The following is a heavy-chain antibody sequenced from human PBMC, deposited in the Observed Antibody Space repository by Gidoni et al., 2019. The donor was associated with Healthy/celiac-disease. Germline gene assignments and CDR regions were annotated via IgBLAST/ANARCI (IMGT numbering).Heavy chain of an antibody. D-gene: IGHD1-26*01. CDR2: IIPIFGTA. J-gene: IGHJ4*02. CDR1: GGTFSSYA. V-gene: IGHV1-69*01. Sequence: QLLQSGAAVKKPLSSLQVSFTASGGTFSSYAISWVRQAPGQGLEWMGGIIPIFGTANYAQKFQGRVTIAADEATSTADMELSSMRSEDTAVDYCARDRGRGWERKGVFDYWGQGTLVNVSS. CDR3: ARDRGRGWERKGVFDY.